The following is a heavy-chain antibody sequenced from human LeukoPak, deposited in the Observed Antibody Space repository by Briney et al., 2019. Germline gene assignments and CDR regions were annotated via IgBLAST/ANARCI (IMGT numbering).Heavy chain of an antibody. V-gene: IGHV1-18*01. CDR2: ISAYNGNT. Sequence: GASVKVSCKASGYTFTSYSISWVRQAPGQGLEWMGWISAYNGNTNYAQKLQGRVTMTTDTSTSTAYMELRSLRSDDTAVYYCARDDSSGYPRDPFDYWGQGTLVTDSS. D-gene: IGHD3-22*01. CDR1: GYTFTSYS. CDR3: ARDDSSGYPRDPFDY. J-gene: IGHJ4*02.